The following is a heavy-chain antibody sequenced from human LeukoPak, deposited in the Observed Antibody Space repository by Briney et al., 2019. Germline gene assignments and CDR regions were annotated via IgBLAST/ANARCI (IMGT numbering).Heavy chain of an antibody. CDR3: ARDPYSGNYGAYYYYYMDV. CDR2: ISSSSSYI. D-gene: IGHD1-26*01. J-gene: IGHJ6*03. Sequence: GGSLRLSCAASGFTFSSYSMNWVRQAPGKGLEWVSSISSSSSYIYYADSVKGRFTISRDNAKNSLYLQMDSLRVEDTAEYYCARDPYSGNYGAYYYYYMDVWGKGTTVTVSS. V-gene: IGHV3-21*06. CDR1: GFTFSSYS.